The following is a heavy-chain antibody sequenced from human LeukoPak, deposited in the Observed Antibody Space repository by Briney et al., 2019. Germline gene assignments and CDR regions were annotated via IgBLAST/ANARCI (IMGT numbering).Heavy chain of an antibody. D-gene: IGHD1-26*01. V-gene: IGHV4-59*01. Sequence: PSETLSLTCTVSGGSISSYYWSWIRQPPGKGLEWIGYIYYSGSTNYNPSLKSRVTISVDTSKNQFSLKLSSVTAADTAVYYCARAGWELHLDYWGQGTLVTVSS. CDR1: GGSISSYY. CDR2: IYYSGST. J-gene: IGHJ4*02. CDR3: ARAGWELHLDY.